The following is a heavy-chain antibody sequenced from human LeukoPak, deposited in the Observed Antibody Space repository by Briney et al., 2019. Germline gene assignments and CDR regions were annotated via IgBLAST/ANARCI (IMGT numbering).Heavy chain of an antibody. CDR3: ARDGTAMAHFDY. CDR1: GYTFTGYY. CDR2: INPNSGGT. Sequence: ASVKVSCKASGYTFTGYYMHWVRQAPGQGLEWMGWINPNSGGTNYAQKFQGRVTMTRDTSISTVYMELSRLRSDDTAVYYCARDGTAMAHFDYWGQGTLVTVSS. D-gene: IGHD5-18*01. J-gene: IGHJ4*02. V-gene: IGHV1-2*02.